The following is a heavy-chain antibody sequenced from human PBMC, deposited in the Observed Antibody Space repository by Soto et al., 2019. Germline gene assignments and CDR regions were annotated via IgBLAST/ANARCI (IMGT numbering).Heavy chain of an antibody. V-gene: IGHV2-5*02. CDR2: VYWDDDK. CDR1: GFSLSSSGVG. D-gene: IGHD6-6*01. Sequence: SGPTLVNPIQTLTLTCTFSGFSLSSSGVGVGWIRQPPGKALEWLALVYWDDDKRYSPSLKTRLTINKDTSKNQVVLTMTNVDPVDTGTYYCAHRDSSSAGRGWDVWGQGTTVTVSS. J-gene: IGHJ6*02. CDR3: AHRDSSSAGRGWDV.